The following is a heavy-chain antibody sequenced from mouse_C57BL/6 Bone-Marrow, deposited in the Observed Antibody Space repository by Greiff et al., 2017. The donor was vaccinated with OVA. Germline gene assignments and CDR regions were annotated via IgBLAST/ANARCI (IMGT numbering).Heavy chain of an antibody. D-gene: IGHD2-5*01. V-gene: IGHV1-69*01. CDR3: AREYYSNYDWYFDV. Sequence: QVQLQQPGAELVMPGASVKLSCKASGYTFTSYWMHWVKQRPGQGLEWIGEIDPSDSYTNYNQKFKGKSTLTVDNSSSTAYMQLSSLTSEDSAVYYCAREYYSNYDWYFDVWGTGTTVTVSS. CDR1: GYTFTSYW. CDR2: IDPSDSYT. J-gene: IGHJ1*03.